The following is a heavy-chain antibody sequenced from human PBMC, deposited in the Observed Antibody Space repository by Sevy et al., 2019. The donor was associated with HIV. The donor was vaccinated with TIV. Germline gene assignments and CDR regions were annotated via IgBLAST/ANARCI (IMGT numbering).Heavy chain of an antibody. CDR2: ISYDGSNK. CDR3: ARVNGDYV. V-gene: IGHV3-30*04. Sequence: GGSLRLSCAASGFTFSSYAMHWVRQAPGKGLEWVAVISYDGSNKYYADSVKGRFTISRDNSKNTLYLQMNSLRAEDTAVYYCARVNGDYVGGQGTLVTISS. CDR1: GFTFSSYA. J-gene: IGHJ4*02. D-gene: IGHD4-17*01.